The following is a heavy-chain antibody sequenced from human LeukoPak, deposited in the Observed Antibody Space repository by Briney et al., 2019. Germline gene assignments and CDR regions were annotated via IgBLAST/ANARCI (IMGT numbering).Heavy chain of an antibody. CDR1: GYTFTGYY. J-gene: IGHJ4*02. D-gene: IGHD1-26*01. CDR3: ARSSSGSYRFDY. Sequence: AXVKVSCKASGYTFTGYYMHWVRQAPGQGLEWMGWINPNSGGTNYAQKFQGRVTMTRDTSISTAYMELSRLRSDDTAVYYCARSSSGSYRFDYWGQGTLVTVSS. V-gene: IGHV1-2*02. CDR2: INPNSGGT.